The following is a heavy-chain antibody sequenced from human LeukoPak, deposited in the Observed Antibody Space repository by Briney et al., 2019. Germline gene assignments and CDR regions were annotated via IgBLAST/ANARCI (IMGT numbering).Heavy chain of an antibody. CDR3: ARDFVVGAPDAFDI. CDR1: GFTFSRYT. Sequence: PGGSLRLSCAASGFTFSRYTMNWVRQAPGKGLEWVSYISSSSSARNYADSVQGRFTISRDNAKNSLYLQMNSLRDEDTAVYYCARDFVVGAPDAFDIWGQGTMVTVSS. CDR2: ISSSSSAR. V-gene: IGHV3-48*02. D-gene: IGHD2-15*01. J-gene: IGHJ3*02.